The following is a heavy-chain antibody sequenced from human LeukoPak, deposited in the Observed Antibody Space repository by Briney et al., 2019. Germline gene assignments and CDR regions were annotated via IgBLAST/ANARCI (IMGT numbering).Heavy chain of an antibody. Sequence: GGSLRLSCAASGFTFSSFGMHWVRQAPGQGLEWVAFILYDGTNKYYADSVKGRFTISRDNSKNTLSLQMNSLRAEDTAVYYCVRGADYWGQGTLVTVSS. CDR3: VRGADY. CDR1: GFTFSSFG. CDR2: ILYDGTNK. V-gene: IGHV3-30*12. J-gene: IGHJ4*02.